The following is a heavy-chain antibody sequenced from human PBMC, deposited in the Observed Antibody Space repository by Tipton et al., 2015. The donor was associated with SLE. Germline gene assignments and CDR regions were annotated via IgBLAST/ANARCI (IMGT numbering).Heavy chain of an antibody. D-gene: IGHD6-19*01. CDR2: IYYSGST. CDR1: GDSISSYY. CDR3: AGDSSGWHYFDY. Sequence: TLSLTCTVSGDSISSYYWNWLRQPPGKGLEWIGYIYYSGSTNSNPSLKSRVTLSVDTSKNQFSLRLSSVTAADTAIYYCAGDSSGWHYFDYWGQGTLATVSS. J-gene: IGHJ4*02. V-gene: IGHV4-59*01.